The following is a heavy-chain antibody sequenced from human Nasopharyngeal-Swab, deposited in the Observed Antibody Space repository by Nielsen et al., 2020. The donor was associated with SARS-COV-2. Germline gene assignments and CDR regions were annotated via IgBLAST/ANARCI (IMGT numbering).Heavy chain of an antibody. V-gene: IGHV3-30*18. CDR2: ISYDGSNK. Sequence: GESLKISCAASGFTFSSYGMHWVLQAPGKVLDWLAFISYDGSNKYYADSVKGRFTISRDNSKNTLYLQMNSLRAEDTAVYYCANLIFGDAFDIWGQGTMVTVSS. CDR3: ANLIFGDAFDI. J-gene: IGHJ3*02. CDR1: GFTFSSYG. D-gene: IGHD3-3*01.